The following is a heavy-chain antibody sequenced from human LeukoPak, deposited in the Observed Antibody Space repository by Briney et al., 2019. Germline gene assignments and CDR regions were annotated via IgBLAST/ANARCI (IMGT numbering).Heavy chain of an antibody. CDR3: AKNLYCGGGSCYPSALGMDV. V-gene: IGHV3-23*01. CDR2: ISGSGNRT. J-gene: IGHJ6*02. CDR1: GFSFRSYA. Sequence: TGGSLRLSCAASGFSFRSYALSWVRQAPGKGLEWVSSISGSGNRTYYADSVKGRFTISRDNSKNTLFLQMNSLRAEDTAVYYCAKNLYCGGGSCYPSALGMDVWGQGTTVTVSS. D-gene: IGHD2-15*01.